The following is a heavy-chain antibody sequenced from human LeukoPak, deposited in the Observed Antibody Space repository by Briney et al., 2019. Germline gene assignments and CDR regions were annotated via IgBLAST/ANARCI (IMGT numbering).Heavy chain of an antibody. J-gene: IGHJ5*02. CDR3: SDYGDYR. CDR2: IKSEVDGGTI. CDR1: GSTFSNTW. V-gene: IGHV3-15*07. D-gene: IGHD4-17*01. Sequence: GGSLRLSCVGSGSTFSNTWMNWVRQAPGKGLEWVGRIKSEVDGGTIYYAAPVEGRFIISRDDSRNTVSLFMNDLKTEDTGVYYCSDYGDYRWGQGTLVTVSS.